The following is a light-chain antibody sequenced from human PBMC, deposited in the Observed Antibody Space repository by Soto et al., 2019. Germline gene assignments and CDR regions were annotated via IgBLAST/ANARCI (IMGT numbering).Light chain of an antibody. V-gene: IGKV3-11*01. Sequence: EIVLTQSPATLSLSPGERATLSCRASQSVSSYLAWYQQKPGQAPRLLIYDASNRATGIPARFSGSGSWTDFTPTISSLEPEDFAVYYCQQRSNWPRTFGQGTKVEIK. CDR3: QQRSNWPRT. J-gene: IGKJ1*01. CDR2: DAS. CDR1: QSVSSY.